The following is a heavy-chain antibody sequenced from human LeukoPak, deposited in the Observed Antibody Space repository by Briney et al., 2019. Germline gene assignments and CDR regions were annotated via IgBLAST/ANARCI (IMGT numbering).Heavy chain of an antibody. V-gene: IGHV1-69*06. CDR3: ARVKSYYYDTSDKDAFDI. Sequence: SVKVSCKASGGTFSSYAISWVRQAPGQGLEWMGGIIPIFGTANYAQKFQGRVTITADKSTSTAYMELSSPRSEDTAVYYCARVKSYYYDTSDKDAFDIWGQGTMVTVSS. J-gene: IGHJ3*02. CDR1: GGTFSSYA. CDR2: IIPIFGTA. D-gene: IGHD3-22*01.